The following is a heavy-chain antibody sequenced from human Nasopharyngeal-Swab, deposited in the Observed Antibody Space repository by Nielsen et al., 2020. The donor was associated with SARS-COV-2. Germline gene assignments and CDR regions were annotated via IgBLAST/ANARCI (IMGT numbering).Heavy chain of an antibody. CDR3: ASLGYCSSTSCTLRYYYYYGMDV. CDR2: IKQDGSEK. V-gene: IGHV3-7*01. J-gene: IGHJ6*02. D-gene: IGHD2-2*01. Sequence: WIRQPPGKGLEWVANIKQDGSEKYYVDSVKGRFTISRDNAKNSLYLQMNSLRAKDTAVYYCASLGYCSSTSCTLRYYYYYGMDVWGQGTTVTVSS.